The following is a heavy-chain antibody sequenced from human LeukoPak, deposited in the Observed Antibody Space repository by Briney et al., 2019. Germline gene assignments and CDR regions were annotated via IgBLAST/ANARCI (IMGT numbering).Heavy chain of an antibody. D-gene: IGHD3-22*01. J-gene: IGHJ4*02. CDR2: IIPIFGTV. V-gene: IGHV1-69*13. Sequence: ASVKASCKASGGTFISYAISWVRQAPGQGLEWMGGIIPIFGTVNYAQKFQGRVTISADESTSTAYMELSSLRSEDTAVYYCARGRKYYYDSSGYYSHRTFDYWGQGTLVTVSS. CDR1: GGTFISYA. CDR3: ARGRKYYYDSSGYYSHRTFDY.